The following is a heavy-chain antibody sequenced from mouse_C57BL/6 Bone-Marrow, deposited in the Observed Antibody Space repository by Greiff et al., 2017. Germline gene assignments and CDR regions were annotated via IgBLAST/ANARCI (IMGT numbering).Heavy chain of an antibody. V-gene: IGHV1-61*01. J-gene: IGHJ2*01. D-gene: IGHD2-3*01. CDR3: ERFYDGYYDYFDY. CDR1: GYTFTSYW. Sequence: QVQLQQPGAELVRPGSSVKLSCKASGYTFTSYWMDWVKQRPGQGLEWIGNIYPSDSETHYNQKFKDKATLTVDKSSSTAYMQLSSLTSEDSAVYYCERFYDGYYDYFDYGGQGTTLTVSS. CDR2: IYPSDSET.